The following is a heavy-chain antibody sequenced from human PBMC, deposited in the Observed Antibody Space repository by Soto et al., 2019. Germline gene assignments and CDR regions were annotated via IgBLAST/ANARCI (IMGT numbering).Heavy chain of an antibody. CDR2: ISTSSTYI. CDR3: STSVVMPGTHYFDS. V-gene: IGHV3-21*06. Sequence: GSPSLASAASRFTFCAHSMYWIRPAPGKGLAWVSSISTSSTYIDSYVSVKGPVSSSRANAKNSLYLQMSSRRAEDTAVYFCSTSVVMPGTHYFDSWGQGALVTVSA. J-gene: IGHJ4*02. D-gene: IGHD6-13*01. CDR1: RFTFCAHS.